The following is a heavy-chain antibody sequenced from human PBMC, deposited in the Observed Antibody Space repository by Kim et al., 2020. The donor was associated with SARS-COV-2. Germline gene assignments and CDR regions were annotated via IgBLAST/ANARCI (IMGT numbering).Heavy chain of an antibody. J-gene: IGHJ6*03. V-gene: IGHV1-69*04. CDR2: IIPIFGIA. CDR1: GGTFSSYA. Sequence: SVKVSCKASGGTFSSYAISWVRQAPGQGLEWMGRIIPIFGIANYAQKFQGRVTITADKSTSTAYMELSSLRSEYTAVYYCARDTRDSSPGHYYYYYYID. D-gene: IGHD6-13*01. CDR3: ARDTRDSSPGHYYYYYYID.